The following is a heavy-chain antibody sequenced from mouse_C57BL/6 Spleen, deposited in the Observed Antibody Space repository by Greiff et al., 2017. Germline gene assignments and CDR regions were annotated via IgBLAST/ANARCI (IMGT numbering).Heavy chain of an antibody. J-gene: IGHJ1*03. CDR2: IDPSDSYT. CDR3: ARSGITTVVAQDV. V-gene: IGHV1-59*01. CDR1: GYTFTSYW. D-gene: IGHD1-1*01. Sequence: VQLQQPGAELVRPGTSVKLSCKASGYTFTSYWMHWVKQRPGQGLEWIGVIDPSDSYTNYNHKFKGKATLTVDTSSSTAYMQLSSLTSEDSAVYYCARSGITTVVAQDVWGTGTTVTVSS.